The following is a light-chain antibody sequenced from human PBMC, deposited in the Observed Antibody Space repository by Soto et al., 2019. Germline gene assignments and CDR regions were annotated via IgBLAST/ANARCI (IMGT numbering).Light chain of an antibody. V-gene: IGLV4-69*01. CDR2: LNSDGSH. CDR1: SGHSNYA. J-gene: IGLJ2*01. CDR3: QTWGSGIVV. Sequence: QLVLTQSPSASASLGASVKLTCTLSSGHSNYAIARHQQQSEKGPRYLMKLNSDGSHSKGDGIPDRFSGSSSGAERYLTISGLQSEDEADYYCQTWGSGIVVFGGGTKLTVL.